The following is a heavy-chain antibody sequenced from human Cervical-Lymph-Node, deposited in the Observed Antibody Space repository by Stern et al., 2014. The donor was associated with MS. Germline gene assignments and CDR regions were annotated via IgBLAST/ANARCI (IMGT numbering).Heavy chain of an antibody. J-gene: IGHJ5*02. V-gene: IGHV3-30*18. D-gene: IGHD6-19*01. CDR2: ISYDGNNQ. CDR3: SKDFRQTVSVAGPES. CDR1: KFTFSSYA. Sequence: VQLVESGGGVVPPGRSLRLSCAASKFTFSSYAMHWVRQAPGKGLEWVATISYDGNNQYYGDSVKGRFTISRDNSKNTLFLQMNSLRADDTAMYYCSKDFRQTVSVAGPESWGQGTLVTVSS.